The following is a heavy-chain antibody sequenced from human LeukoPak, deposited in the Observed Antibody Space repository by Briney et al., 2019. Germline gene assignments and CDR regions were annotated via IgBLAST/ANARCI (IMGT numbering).Heavy chain of an antibody. J-gene: IGHJ4*02. CDR3: ASGPYPAAGTDHQFDY. Sequence: SETLSLTCAVYGGSFSGYYWSWIRQPPGKGLEWIGYIFYSGSTLYNPTLQSRVTISVDTSKNLFSLKLTSVTAADTAVYYCASGPYPAAGTDHQFDYWGQGTLVTVSS. D-gene: IGHD6-13*01. V-gene: IGHV4-59*01. CDR2: IFYSGST. CDR1: GGSFSGYY.